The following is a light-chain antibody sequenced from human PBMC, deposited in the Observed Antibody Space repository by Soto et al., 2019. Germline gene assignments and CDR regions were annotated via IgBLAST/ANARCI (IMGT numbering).Light chain of an antibody. Sequence: DIQMTQSPSFVSASVGDSVTITCRASQAVSTWLAWYPQKPGGAPRLLIYAASTLQSGVPSRFSGSGSGTDFTLTIRSLQPEDCATYYCLQSNRFPRTFGGGTKVDIK. V-gene: IGKV1-12*01. CDR3: LQSNRFPRT. CDR1: QAVSTW. J-gene: IGKJ4*01. CDR2: AAS.